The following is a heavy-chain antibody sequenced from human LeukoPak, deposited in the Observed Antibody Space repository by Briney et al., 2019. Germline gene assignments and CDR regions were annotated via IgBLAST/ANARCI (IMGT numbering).Heavy chain of an antibody. Sequence: ASVKVSCKASGYTFTSYYMHWLRQAPGQGLEWMGIINPSGGSTSYAQKFQGRVTMTRDTSTSTVYMELSSLRSEDTAVYYCARDYYGSGTPYSGMLFDPWGQGTLVTVSS. D-gene: IGHD3-10*01. CDR3: ARDYYGSGTPYSGMLFDP. J-gene: IGHJ5*02. CDR1: GYTFTSYY. V-gene: IGHV1-46*01. CDR2: INPSGGST.